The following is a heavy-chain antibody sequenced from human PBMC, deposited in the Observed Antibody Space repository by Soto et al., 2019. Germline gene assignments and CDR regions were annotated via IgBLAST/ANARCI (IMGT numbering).Heavy chain of an antibody. Sequence: GGSLRLSCAASGFSFRDYGMHWVRQAPGKGLEWVSSISSSSSYIYYADSVKGRFTISRDNAKNSLYLQMNSLRAEDTAVYYCARDFSEYSSSSDIDPWGQGTLVTVSS. CDR3: ARDFSEYSSSSDIDP. V-gene: IGHV3-21*01. CDR2: ISSSSSYI. J-gene: IGHJ5*02. CDR1: GFSFRDYG. D-gene: IGHD6-6*01.